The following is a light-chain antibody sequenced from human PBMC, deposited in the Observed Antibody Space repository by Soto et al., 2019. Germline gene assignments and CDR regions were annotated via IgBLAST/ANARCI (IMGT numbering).Light chain of an antibody. CDR3: QQRSDWPPAIT. CDR1: QSVSS. J-gene: IGKJ5*01. V-gene: IGKV3-11*01. CDR2: DAS. Sequence: DIVLTQSPATLSLSPGERATLSCRASQSVSSLAWYQQKPGHAPRLLIYDASYRATDIPARFSGSGSGTDFTLTISSLDPEDFAVYYCQQRSDWPPAITFGQGTRLEIK.